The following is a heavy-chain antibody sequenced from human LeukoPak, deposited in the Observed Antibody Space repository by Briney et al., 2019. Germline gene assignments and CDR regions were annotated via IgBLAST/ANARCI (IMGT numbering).Heavy chain of an antibody. Sequence: ASVKVSCKASGYTFTSYGISWVRQAPGQGLEWMGWISAYNGNTNYAQKLQGRVTMTTDTSTSIAYMELRSLRSDDTAVYYCARAPVVPAALNWFDPWGQGTLVTVSS. J-gene: IGHJ5*02. CDR1: GYTFTSYG. V-gene: IGHV1-18*01. D-gene: IGHD2-2*01. CDR2: ISAYNGNT. CDR3: ARAPVVPAALNWFDP.